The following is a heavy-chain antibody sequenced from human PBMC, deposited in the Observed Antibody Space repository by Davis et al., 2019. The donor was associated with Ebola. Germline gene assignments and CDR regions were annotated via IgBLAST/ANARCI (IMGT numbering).Heavy chain of an antibody. CDR2: INPNSGGT. V-gene: IGHV1-2*04. D-gene: IGHD1-26*01. CDR3: ARGGGSSKRTMGY. Sequence: ASVTVPCKASGYTFTGHYMHWVRQAPGQGLEWMGWINPNSGGTNYAQKFQGWVTMTRDTSISTAYMELSRLGYDDTAVYYCARGGGSSKRTMGYWGQGTLVTVS. J-gene: IGHJ4*02. CDR1: GYTFTGHY.